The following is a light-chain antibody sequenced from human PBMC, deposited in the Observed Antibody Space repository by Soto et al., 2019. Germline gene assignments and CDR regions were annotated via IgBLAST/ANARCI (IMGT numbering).Light chain of an antibody. CDR1: QSVTSNY. CDR3: QQDYNLPIT. J-gene: IGKJ5*01. CDR2: GAS. Sequence: ELVMTQSPATQSLSPGERATLSRRASQSVTSNYLSWYQQKPGQAPRLLIYGASTRATDIPARFSGSGSGTDFTLTISSLQPEDFAVYYCQQDYNLPITFGQGTRLEIK. V-gene: IGKV3D-7*01.